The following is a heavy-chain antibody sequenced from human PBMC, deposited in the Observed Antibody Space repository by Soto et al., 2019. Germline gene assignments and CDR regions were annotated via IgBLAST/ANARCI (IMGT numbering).Heavy chain of an antibody. CDR1: GYTFTSYD. V-gene: IGHV1-18*01. D-gene: IGHD4-4*01. Sequence: GASVKVSCKASGYTFTSYDINWVRQATGQGLEWMGWISAYSGNTDYAQNLQGRVSMTTDTSTSTAYMELSSVTAADTAVYYCASTYSNYDVDYYYGMDVWGQGTTVTVSS. J-gene: IGHJ6*02. CDR2: ISAYSGNT. CDR3: ASTYSNYDVDYYYGMDV.